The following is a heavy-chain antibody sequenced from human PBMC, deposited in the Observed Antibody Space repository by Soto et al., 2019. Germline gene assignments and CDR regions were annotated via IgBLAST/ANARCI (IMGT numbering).Heavy chain of an antibody. CDR1: GYTFTSYG. Sequence: ASVKVSCKASGYTFTSYGISWVRQAPGQGLEWMGWISAYNGNTNYAQKLQGRVTMTTDTSTSTAYMELRSLRSDDTAVYYCARHYDFWSGYLNNWFDPWGQGTLVTVSS. D-gene: IGHD3-3*01. V-gene: IGHV1-18*01. CDR3: ARHYDFWSGYLNNWFDP. J-gene: IGHJ5*02. CDR2: ISAYNGNT.